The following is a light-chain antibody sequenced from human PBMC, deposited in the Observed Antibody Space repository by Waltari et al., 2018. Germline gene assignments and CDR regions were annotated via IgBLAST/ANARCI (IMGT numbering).Light chain of an antibody. CDR3: CSYAGSYTWV. Sequence: QSALTQPRSVSGSPGQSVTISCTGTNSDVGTYNYISWYQQHPGKAPKFMIYDVTERPSGVPDRFWGSKSGNTASLTISGLQAEDEADYYCCSYAGSYTWVFGGGTKLTVL. CDR1: NSDVGTYNY. V-gene: IGLV2-11*01. CDR2: DVT. J-gene: IGLJ3*02.